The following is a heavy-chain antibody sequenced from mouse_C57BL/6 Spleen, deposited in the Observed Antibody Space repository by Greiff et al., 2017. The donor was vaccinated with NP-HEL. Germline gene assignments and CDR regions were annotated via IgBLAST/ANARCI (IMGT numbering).Heavy chain of an antibody. D-gene: IGHD1-1*01. Sequence: DVQLQESGPGLVKPSQSLSLTCSVTGYSITSGYYWNWIRQFPGNKLEWMGYISYDGSNKYNPSLKNRISITLDKSKNQIFLKLNSVNTEDTATYYCASGHYYGSSTFAYWGQGTLVTVSA. J-gene: IGHJ3*01. V-gene: IGHV3-6*01. CDR1: GYSITSGYY. CDR2: ISYDGSN. CDR3: ASGHYYGSSTFAY.